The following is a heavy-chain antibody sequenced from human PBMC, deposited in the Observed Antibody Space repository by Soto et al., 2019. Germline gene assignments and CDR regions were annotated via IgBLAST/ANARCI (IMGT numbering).Heavy chain of an antibody. CDR3: ARDRSLMVYVIHDYYGMDV. V-gene: IGHV1-24*01. D-gene: IGHD2-8*01. CDR2: FNPDSGDT. CDR1: GYTLTELS. J-gene: IGHJ6*02. Sequence: ASVKVSCKVSGYTLTELSMHWVRQAPGKGLEWMGGFNPDSGDTNYAQKFQGWVTMTEDTSTSTAYMELSRLRSDDTAVYYCARDRSLMVYVIHDYYGMDVWGQGTTVTVSS.